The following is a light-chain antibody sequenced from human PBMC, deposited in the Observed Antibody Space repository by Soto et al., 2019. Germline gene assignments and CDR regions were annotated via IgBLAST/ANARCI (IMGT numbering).Light chain of an antibody. CDR3: CSYAGSYTLV. CDR2: DVS. J-gene: IGLJ2*01. Sequence: QSALTQPRSVSGSPGQSVTISCTGTSSDVGGSNYVSWYQQHPGKAPKLMIYDVSKRPSGVPDRFSGSRSGNTASLTISGLQAEDEADYYCCSYAGSYTLVFGGGTKLNVL. V-gene: IGLV2-11*01. CDR1: SSDVGGSNY.